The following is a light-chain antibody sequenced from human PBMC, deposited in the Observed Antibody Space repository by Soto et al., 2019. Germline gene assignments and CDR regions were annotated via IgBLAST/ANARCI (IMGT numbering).Light chain of an antibody. CDR1: SSDVGANDY. Sequence: QSALTQPASVSGSPGQSITISCTGTSSDVGANDYVSWYQQHPGKAPELVIYDVRNRPSGVSDRFSGSKSGNTASLIISGLQAEDEADFYCSSWGNNSTQVFGTGTKLTVL. CDR3: SSWGNNSTQV. V-gene: IGLV2-14*03. CDR2: DVR. J-gene: IGLJ1*01.